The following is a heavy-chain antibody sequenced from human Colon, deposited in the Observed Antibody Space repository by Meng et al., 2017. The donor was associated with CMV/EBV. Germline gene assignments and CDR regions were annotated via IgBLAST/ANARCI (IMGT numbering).Heavy chain of an antibody. D-gene: IGHD3-22*01. CDR2: INPNSGGT. V-gene: IGHV1-2*02. J-gene: IGHJ6*02. CDR1: GYTFTGYY. Sequence: ASVKVSCKASGYTFTGYYMHWVRQAPGQGLEWMGWINPNSGGTNYAQKFQGRVTMTRDTSISTAYMELSRLRSDDTAVYFCARTYYYESSGYYSYYYHSGMDVWGQGTPVTVSS. CDR3: ARTYYYESSGYYSYYYHSGMDV.